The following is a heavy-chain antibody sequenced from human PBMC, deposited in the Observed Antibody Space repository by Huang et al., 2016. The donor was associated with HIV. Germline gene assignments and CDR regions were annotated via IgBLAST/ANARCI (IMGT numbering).Heavy chain of an antibody. CDR1: GFIFNDFA. V-gene: IGHV3-49*03. D-gene: IGHD4-17*01. CDR2: VRSIAFGGAS. J-gene: IGHJ6*03. Sequence: VESGGDAVQSGRSLRLSCRGSGFIFNDFAINWFRQLARKGLEWIGFVRSIAFGGASKSAPSVKDRFSVARDEAKNVAFLQMENLQVDDTAVYYCSPTGDDYFYYYMDVWGNGTTVIVS. CDR3: SPTGDDYFYYYMDV.